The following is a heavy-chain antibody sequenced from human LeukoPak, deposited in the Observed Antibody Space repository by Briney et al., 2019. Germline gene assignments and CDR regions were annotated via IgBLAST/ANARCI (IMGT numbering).Heavy chain of an antibody. J-gene: IGHJ4*02. CDR3: ARGRQWSSY. CDR1: GGSISTYY. CDR2: TYYSGST. D-gene: IGHD2-15*01. V-gene: IGHV4-59*01. Sequence: SETLSLTCTVSGGSISTYYWSWIRQPPGKGLEWIGYTYYSGSTNYNPSLKSRVTTSLDTSKTQFSLNLSSVTAADTAVYYCARGRQWSSYWGQGTLVTVSS.